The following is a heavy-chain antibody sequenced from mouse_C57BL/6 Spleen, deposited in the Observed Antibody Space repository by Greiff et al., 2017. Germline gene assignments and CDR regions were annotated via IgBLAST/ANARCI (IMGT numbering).Heavy chain of an antibody. CDR1: GYAFSSSW. Sequence: VQLQQSGPELVKPGASVKISCKASGYAFSSSWMNWVKQRPGKGLEWIGRIYPGDGDTNYNGKFKGKATLTADKSSSTAYMQLSSLPSEDSAVYFCAREGTSDYWGQGTTLTVSS. V-gene: IGHV1-82*01. D-gene: IGHD2-13*01. J-gene: IGHJ2*01. CDR2: IYPGDGDT. CDR3: AREGTSDY.